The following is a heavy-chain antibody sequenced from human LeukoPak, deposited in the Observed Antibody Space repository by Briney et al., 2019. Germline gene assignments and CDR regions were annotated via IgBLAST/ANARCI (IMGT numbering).Heavy chain of an antibody. J-gene: IGHJ6*02. D-gene: IGHD3-10*01. CDR2: MSYDGSNK. CDR3: ARDLYYYASGSFGKYYYYGMDV. CDR1: GFTFSSYA. Sequence: GGSLRLSCAASGFTFSSYAMHWVRQAPGKGLEWVAVMSYDGSNKYYADSVKGRFTISRDNFKNTLYLQMNSLRAEDTAVYYCARDLYYYASGSFGKYYYYGMDVWGQGTTVTVSS. V-gene: IGHV3-30-3*01.